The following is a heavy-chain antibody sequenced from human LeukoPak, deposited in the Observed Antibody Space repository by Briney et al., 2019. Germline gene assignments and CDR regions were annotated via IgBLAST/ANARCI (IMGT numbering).Heavy chain of an antibody. V-gene: IGHV1-8*01. CDR3: ARVYRRFGESIGY. J-gene: IGHJ4*02. CDR1: GYTFTSYD. Sequence: GASVKVSCKASGYTFTSYDINWVRQAPGQGLEWMGWMNPNSGNTGYAQKFQGRVTMTRNTSISTAYMELSSLRSEDTAVYYCARVYRRFGESIGYWGQGTLVTVSS. CDR2: MNPNSGNT. D-gene: IGHD3-10*01.